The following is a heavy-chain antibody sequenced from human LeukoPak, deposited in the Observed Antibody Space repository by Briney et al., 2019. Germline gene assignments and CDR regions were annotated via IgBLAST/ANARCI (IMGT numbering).Heavy chain of an antibody. CDR1: GFNFITYA. CDR2: ISGSGGST. Sequence: GGSLRLSCAASGFNFITYAMSWVRQAPGKGLEWVSAISGSGGSTYYADSVKGRFTISRDNSKNTLYLQMNSLRAEDTAVYYCAKVSQQWLVNWGQGTLVTVSS. J-gene: IGHJ4*02. CDR3: AKVSQQWLVN. V-gene: IGHV3-23*01. D-gene: IGHD6-19*01.